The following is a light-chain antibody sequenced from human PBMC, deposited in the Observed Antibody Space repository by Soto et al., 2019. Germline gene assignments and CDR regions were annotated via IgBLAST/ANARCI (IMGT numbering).Light chain of an antibody. V-gene: IGLV4-69*01. CDR2: LKNDGSH. J-gene: IGLJ2*01. Sequence: QSVLTQSPSASASPGASVKLTCTLSSGHSTYTIAWHQQHPGKGPRYLMRLKNDGSHTEGDGIPDRFSGSSFGAERYLTISSLQSEDEADYYCQTWDTGIQVFGAGTKLTVL. CDR3: QTWDTGIQV. CDR1: SGHSTYT.